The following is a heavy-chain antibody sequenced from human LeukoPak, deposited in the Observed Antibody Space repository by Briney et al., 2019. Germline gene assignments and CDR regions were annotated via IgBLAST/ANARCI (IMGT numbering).Heavy chain of an antibody. D-gene: IGHD6-13*01. CDR3: ARDSTTDPYSSRPRGYFDY. V-gene: IGHV4-34*01. J-gene: IGHJ4*02. Sequence: SETLSLTCAVYGGSFSGYYWSWIRQPPGKGLEWIGEINHSGSTNYNPSLKSRVTISVDTSKNQFSLKLSSVTAADTAVYYCARDSTTDPYSSRPRGYFDYWGQGTLVTVSS. CDR2: INHSGST. CDR1: GGSFSGYY.